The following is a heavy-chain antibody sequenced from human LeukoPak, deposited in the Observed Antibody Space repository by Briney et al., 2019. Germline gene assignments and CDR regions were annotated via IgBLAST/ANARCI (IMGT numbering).Heavy chain of an antibody. CDR2: IKEDGSEE. D-gene: IGHD4-17*01. Sequence: GGSLRLSCATSGFTFSDYWMNWVRQAPGKGLEWVANIKEDGSEEYLVDSVKGRFTISRDNANNSLYSQMNSLRAEDTAVYYCARGRTVHDYWGQGTLVTVSS. J-gene: IGHJ4*02. V-gene: IGHV3-7*03. CDR1: GFTFSDYW. CDR3: ARGRTVHDY.